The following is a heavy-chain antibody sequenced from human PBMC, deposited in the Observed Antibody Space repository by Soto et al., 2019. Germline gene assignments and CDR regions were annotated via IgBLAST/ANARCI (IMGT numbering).Heavy chain of an antibody. D-gene: IGHD4-17*01. V-gene: IGHV4-31*03. J-gene: IGHJ3*02. CDR2: IYYSGST. CDR3: ARGLLGDYGDYDPLDN. Sequence: SETLSLTCTVSGGSISSGGYYWSWIRQHPGKGLEWIGYIYYSGSTYYNPSLKSRVTISVDTSKNQFSLKLSSVTAADTAVYYCARGLLGDYGDYDPLDNWGQGTMVTVSS. CDR1: GGSISSGGYY.